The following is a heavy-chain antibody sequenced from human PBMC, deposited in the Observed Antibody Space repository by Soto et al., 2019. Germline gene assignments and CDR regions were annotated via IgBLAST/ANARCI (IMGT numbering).Heavy chain of an antibody. CDR3: AHHPYYGLAPYSFDY. J-gene: IGHJ4*02. D-gene: IGHD3-10*01. Sequence: QITLKESGPTLVKPTQTLTLTCTFSGFSLSTSGVGVGWIRQPPGKVLEWLAVIYWDDDKRSSSSLKSRLTITKDTSKNQVVLTMTNMDPVDTATYYCAHHPYYGLAPYSFDYWGQGILVTVSS. CDR2: IYWDDDK. CDR1: GFSLSTSGVG. V-gene: IGHV2-5*02.